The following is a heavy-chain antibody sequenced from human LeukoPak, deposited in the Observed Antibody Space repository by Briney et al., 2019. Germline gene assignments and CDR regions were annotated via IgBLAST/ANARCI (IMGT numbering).Heavy chain of an antibody. CDR3: ARERYDSSGYCSLDY. V-gene: IGHV1-69*13. J-gene: IGHJ4*02. D-gene: IGHD3-22*01. CDR1: GYSFTSYG. CDR2: IIPIFGTA. Sequence: SVRVSCKTSGYSFTSYGSSWVRQAPGQGLEWMGGIIPIFGTANYAQKFQGRVTITADESTSTAYMELSSLRSEDTAVYYCARERYDSSGYCSLDYWGQGTLVTVSS.